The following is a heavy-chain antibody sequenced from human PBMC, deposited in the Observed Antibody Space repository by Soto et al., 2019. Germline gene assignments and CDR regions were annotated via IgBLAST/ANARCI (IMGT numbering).Heavy chain of an antibody. CDR1: GFRFEDYA. V-gene: IGHV3-9*01. CDR3: AKAYSGSGGLFDY. D-gene: IGHD6-6*01. J-gene: IGHJ4*02. CDR2: ISWNSGSI. Sequence: GGSLRLCCAASGFRFEDYAMHWVRQAPGKGLEWVSGISWNSGSIGYADSVKGRFTISRDNAKNPLYLQMNSLRPEDTALYYCAKAYSGSGGLFDYWGQGILVTVSS.